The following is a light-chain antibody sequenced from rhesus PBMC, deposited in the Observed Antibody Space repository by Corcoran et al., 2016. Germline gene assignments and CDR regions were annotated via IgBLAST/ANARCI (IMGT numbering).Light chain of an antibody. Sequence: DIVMTQTPLSLPVTPGEPASISCRSSQSLLDSEDGNTSLDWYLQKPGQSPQLLISEVSNRASGVPDRVSGRGSETEFTLKISRVEAEDVGVYYCMQALEFPTFGGGTKVEIK. CDR1: QSLLDSEDGNTS. CDR2: EVS. CDR3: MQALEFPT. J-gene: IGKJ4*01. V-gene: IGKV2-104*02.